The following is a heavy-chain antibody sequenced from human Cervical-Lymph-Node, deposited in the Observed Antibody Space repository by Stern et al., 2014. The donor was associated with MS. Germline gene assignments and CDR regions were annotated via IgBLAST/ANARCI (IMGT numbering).Heavy chain of an antibody. Sequence: VQLVESGAEVKKPGASVKVSCKASGYTFTSHYMHWVRQAPGQGLEWVGIINPSGDSASYAQNFQGRVTMTRDTSTSTVYMELSSLRSEDTAVYYCASGTGSKRPTGNYWGQGTLVTVSS. V-gene: IGHV1-46*01. J-gene: IGHJ4*02. CDR3: ASGTGSKRPTGNY. CDR1: GYTFTSHY. CDR2: INPSGDSA. D-gene: IGHD3/OR15-3a*01.